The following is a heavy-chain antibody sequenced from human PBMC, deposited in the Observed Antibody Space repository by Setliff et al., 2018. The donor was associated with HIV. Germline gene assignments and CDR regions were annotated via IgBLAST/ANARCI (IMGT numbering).Heavy chain of an antibody. CDR1: GGTFSSYA. CDR3: ARVVAGTGSYYFDY. CDR2: IIPIFGTA. D-gene: IGHD6-19*01. Sequence: GASVKVSCKASGGTFSSYAISWVRQAPGQGLEWMGGIIPIFGTANYAQKFQGRVTITTDESTSTAYMELSSLRSEDTAVYYCARVVAGTGSYYFDYWGQGTLVTVSS. J-gene: IGHJ4*02. V-gene: IGHV1-69*05.